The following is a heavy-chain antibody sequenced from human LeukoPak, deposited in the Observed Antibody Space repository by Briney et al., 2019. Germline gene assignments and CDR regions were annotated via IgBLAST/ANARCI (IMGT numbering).Heavy chain of an antibody. CDR3: TRVVHIAVAAYFDY. V-gene: IGHV3-49*03. CDR2: IRSNAYGGTT. J-gene: IGHJ4*02. D-gene: IGHD6-19*01. CDR1: GFTFGDYA. Sequence: GGSLRLSCTASGFTFGDYAMSWFRQAPGKGLEWVGFIRSNAYGGTTEYAASVKGRFTISRDDSKSIAYLQMNSLKTEDTAVYYCTRVVHIAVAAYFDYWGQGTLVTVSS.